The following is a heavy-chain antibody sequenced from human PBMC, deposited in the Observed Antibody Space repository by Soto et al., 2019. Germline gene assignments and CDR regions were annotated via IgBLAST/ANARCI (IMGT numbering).Heavy chain of an antibody. J-gene: IGHJ5*02. CDR1: GGSISPQF. D-gene: IGHD3-10*02. CDR2: INYRGNT. Sequence: SETLSLTCTVSGGSISPQFWTWIRQPPGKGLEWIGYINYRGNTNYNPSLDNRASISVDTSKNQLFLKLNSVTDADTAVYYCARNEVVFGWFDPWGQGVLVTVSS. V-gene: IGHV4-59*11. CDR3: ARNEVVFGWFDP.